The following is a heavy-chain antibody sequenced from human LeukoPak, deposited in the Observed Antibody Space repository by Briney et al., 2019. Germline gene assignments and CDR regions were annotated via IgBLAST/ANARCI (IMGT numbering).Heavy chain of an antibody. CDR3: ARDGGPYDFWSGYYLGYGYFDY. J-gene: IGHJ4*02. CDR2: ISYDGSNK. D-gene: IGHD3-3*01. CDR1: GFTFSSYG. V-gene: IGHV3-30*19. Sequence: GGSLRLSCAASGFTFSSYGMHWVRQAPGKGLEWVAVISYDGSNKYYADSVKGRFTISRDNSKNTLYLQMNSLRAEDTAVYYCARDGGPYDFWSGYYLGYGYFDYWGQGTLVTVSS.